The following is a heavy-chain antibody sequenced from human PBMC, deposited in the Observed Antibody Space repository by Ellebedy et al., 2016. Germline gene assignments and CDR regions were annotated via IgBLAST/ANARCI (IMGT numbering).Heavy chain of an antibody. V-gene: IGHV4-34*01. CDR1: GGSFSGYY. D-gene: IGHD3-3*01. J-gene: IGHJ5*02. Sequence: SETLSLXXAVYGGSFSGYYWSWIRQPPGKGLEWIGSIYYSGSTYYNPSLKSRVTISVDTSKNQFSLKLSSVTAADTAVYYCAKVGVEYYDFWSGYYTGIPNWFNPWGQGTLVTVSS. CDR3: AKVGVEYYDFWSGYYTGIPNWFNP. CDR2: IYYSGST.